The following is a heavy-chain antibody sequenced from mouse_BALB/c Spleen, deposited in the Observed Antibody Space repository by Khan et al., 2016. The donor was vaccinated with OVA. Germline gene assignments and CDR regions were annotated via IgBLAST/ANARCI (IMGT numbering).Heavy chain of an antibody. D-gene: IGHD2-14*01. Sequence: QVQLKESGPGLVAPSQSLSITCTVSGFSLSRYNIHWVRQPPGKGFEWLGMVRGGGNHDYNSTLKSRLSISKDNYTSQVVLKMNIIQTDDSAMYYCARAYYRYDCYYAMDYWGQGTSVTVSS. CDR1: GFSLSRYN. CDR3: ARAYYRYDCYYAMDY. J-gene: IGHJ4*01. CDR2: VRGGGNH. V-gene: IGHV2-6-4*01.